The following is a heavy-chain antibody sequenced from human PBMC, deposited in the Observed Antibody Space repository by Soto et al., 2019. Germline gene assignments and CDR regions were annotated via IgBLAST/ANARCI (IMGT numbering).Heavy chain of an antibody. CDR1: GFTFSNAW. Sequence: EVQLVESGGGLVKPGGSLRLSCAASGFTFSNAWMNWVRQAPGKGLEWVGRIKSKTDGGTTEYAAPVKGRFTISRDDSKNTLYLQMNSLKTEDTAVYYCTTIMITFGGVIVDDYWGQGTLVTVSS. V-gene: IGHV3-15*01. CDR3: TTIMITFGGVIVDDY. J-gene: IGHJ4*02. CDR2: IKSKTDGGTT. D-gene: IGHD3-16*02.